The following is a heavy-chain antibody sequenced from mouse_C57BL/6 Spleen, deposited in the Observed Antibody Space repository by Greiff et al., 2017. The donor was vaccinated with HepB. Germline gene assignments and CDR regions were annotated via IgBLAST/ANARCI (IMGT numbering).Heavy chain of an antibody. CDR2: INPSTGGT. J-gene: IGHJ3*01. D-gene: IGHD1-1*01. V-gene: IGHV1-42*01. Sequence: VQLQQSGPELVKPGASVKISCKASGYSFTGYYMNWVKQSPEKSLEWIGEINPSTGGTTYNQKFKAKATLTVDKSSSTAYMQLKSLTSEDSAVYYCARPYYGSSWFAYWGQGTLVTVSA. CDR3: ARPYYGSSWFAY. CDR1: GYSFTGYY.